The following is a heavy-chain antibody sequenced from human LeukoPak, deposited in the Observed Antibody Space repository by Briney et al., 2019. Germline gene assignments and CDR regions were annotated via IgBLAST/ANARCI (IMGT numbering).Heavy chain of an antibody. J-gene: IGHJ4*02. Sequence: GGSLRLSCAASGFTFSSYWMGWVRQAPGKGLEWVANIKPDGSDKYYVDSVKGRFTISRDNAKNSLYLQMNSLRAEDTAVYYCAREESSSSGYYFDYWGQGTLVTVSS. CDR3: AREESSSSGYYFDY. CDR2: IKPDGSDK. V-gene: IGHV3-7*01. CDR1: GFTFSSYW. D-gene: IGHD6-6*01.